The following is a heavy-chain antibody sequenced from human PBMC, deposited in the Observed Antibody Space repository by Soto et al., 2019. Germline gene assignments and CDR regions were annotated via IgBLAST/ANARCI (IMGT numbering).Heavy chain of an antibody. CDR2: TIPIFGTA. CDR1: GGTFSSYA. Sequence: SVKVSCKASGGTFSSYAISWVRQAPGQGLEWMGGTIPIFGTANYAQKFQGRVTITADESTSTAYMELSSLRSEDTAVYYCAREVYYYGSGSSPYYYGMDVWGQGTTVTVSS. J-gene: IGHJ6*02. V-gene: IGHV1-69*13. D-gene: IGHD3-10*01. CDR3: AREVYYYGSGSSPYYYGMDV.